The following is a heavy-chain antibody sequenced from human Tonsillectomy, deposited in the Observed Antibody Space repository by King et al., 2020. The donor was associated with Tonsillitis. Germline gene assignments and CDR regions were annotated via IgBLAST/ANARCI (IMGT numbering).Heavy chain of an antibody. D-gene: IGHD6-13*01. J-gene: IGHJ4*02. V-gene: IGHV3-9*01. CDR2: ISWNSGNI. Sequence: VQLVESGGGLVQPGRSLRLSCAASGFTFDDYAMHWVRQAPGKGQEWVSGISWNSGNIGYADSVKGRFTISRDNAKNSLYLQMNSLRAEDTALYYCAKETIAAAGDFDYWGQGTLVTVSS. CDR3: AKETIAAAGDFDY. CDR1: GFTFDDYA.